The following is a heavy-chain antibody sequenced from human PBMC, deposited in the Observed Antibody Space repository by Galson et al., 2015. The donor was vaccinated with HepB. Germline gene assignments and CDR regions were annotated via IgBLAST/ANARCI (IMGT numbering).Heavy chain of an antibody. CDR3: TTDPRIAETFDY. J-gene: IGHJ4*02. CDR2: IKSKTDGGTT. CDR1: GFTFSNAW. Sequence: SLRLSCAASGFTFSNAWMSWVRQAPGKGLEWVGRIKSKTDGGTTDYAAPVKGRFTISRDDSKNTLYLQMNSLKTEDTAVYYCTTDPRIAETFDYWGQGTLVTVSS. V-gene: IGHV3-15*01. D-gene: IGHD6-13*01.